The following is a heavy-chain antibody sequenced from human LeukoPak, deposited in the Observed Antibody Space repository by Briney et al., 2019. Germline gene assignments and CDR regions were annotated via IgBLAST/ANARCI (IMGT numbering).Heavy chain of an antibody. CDR1: GXTFSSYE. Sequence: GGSLRLSCAASGXTFSSYEMNWVRQAPGKGLEWVSYISSSGSTIYYADSVKGRFTISRDNAKNSLYLQMNSLRAEDTAVYYCARAYDSSGYWVQYYYYGMDVWGQGTTVTVSS. D-gene: IGHD3-22*01. CDR2: ISSSGSTI. J-gene: IGHJ6*02. V-gene: IGHV3-48*03. CDR3: ARAYDSSGYWVQYYYYGMDV.